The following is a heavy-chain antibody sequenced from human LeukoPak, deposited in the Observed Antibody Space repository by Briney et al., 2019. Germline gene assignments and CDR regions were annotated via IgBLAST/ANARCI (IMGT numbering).Heavy chain of an antibody. CDR2: ISGDGGST. Sequence: PGGSLRLSCAASGFTFDDYAMHWVRQAPGKGLEWVSLISGDGGSTYYADSVKGRFTISRDNSKNSLYLQMNSLRTEDTALYYCAKEIQDGSGYYYYYGMDVWGQGTTVTVSS. J-gene: IGHJ6*02. V-gene: IGHV3-43*02. CDR3: AKEIQDGSGYYYYYGMDV. CDR1: GFTFDDYA. D-gene: IGHD3-10*01.